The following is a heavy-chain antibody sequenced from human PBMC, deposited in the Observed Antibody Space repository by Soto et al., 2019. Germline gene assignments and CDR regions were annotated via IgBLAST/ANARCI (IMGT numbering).Heavy chain of an antibody. D-gene: IGHD2-2*01. CDR3: AKDLFTDCSRTSCWSGWFDP. CDR2: ISGSGGST. J-gene: IGHJ5*02. Sequence: EVQLLESGGGLVQPGGSLRLSCAASGFTFSSYAMSWVRQAPGKGLEWVSAISGSGGSTYYADSVKGRFTISRDNSTNTLYLQMNSLRAEDTAVYYCAKDLFTDCSRTSCWSGWFDPWGQGTLVTVSS. CDR1: GFTFSSYA. V-gene: IGHV3-23*01.